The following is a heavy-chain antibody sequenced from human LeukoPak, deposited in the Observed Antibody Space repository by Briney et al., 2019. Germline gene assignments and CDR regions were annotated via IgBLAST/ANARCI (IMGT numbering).Heavy chain of an antibody. J-gene: IGHJ6*03. CDR1: GGSISSSSYY. CDR2: IYYSGST. D-gene: IGHD2-2*01. CDR3: ARGYCSSTSCYMDV. V-gene: IGHV4-39*07. Sequence: PSETLSLTCTVSGGSISSSSYYWGWLRQPPGKGLEWIGSIYYSGSTYYNPSLKSRVTISVDTSKNQFSLKLSSVTAADTAVYYCARGYCSSTSCYMDVWGKGTTVTVSS.